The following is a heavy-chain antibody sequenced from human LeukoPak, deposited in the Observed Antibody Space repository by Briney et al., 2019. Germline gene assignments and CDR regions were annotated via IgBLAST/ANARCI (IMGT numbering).Heavy chain of an antibody. CDR2: MYYRGSI. D-gene: IGHD1-26*01. V-gene: IGHV4-59*08. CDR3: ARGEGYSGNWYPYFDY. CDR1: SGSMSSYY. Sequence: SETLSLTCTVSSGSMSSYYWSWVRQPPGKGLEWIGYMYYRGSINYNPSLKSRVTISVDTSKSQFSLGLSSVTAADTAVYYCARGEGYSGNWYPYFDYWGQGALVTVSS. J-gene: IGHJ4*02.